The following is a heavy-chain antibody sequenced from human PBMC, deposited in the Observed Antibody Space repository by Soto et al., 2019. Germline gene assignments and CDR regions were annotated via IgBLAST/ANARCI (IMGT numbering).Heavy chain of an antibody. CDR2: VNNDGTDT. J-gene: IGHJ6*02. CDR1: GFTFSNYW. V-gene: IGHV3-74*03. Sequence: EVQLVESGGGLVQPGGSLRLSCAASGFTFSNYWMYWVRQAPGKGLVWVSRVNNDGTDTTHADSVKGRFTISRDNAENTLYLQMTSLRAAPPAVYYCARGGLQHALDVWGQGSTVTVSS. D-gene: IGHD6-13*01. CDR3: ARGGLQHALDV.